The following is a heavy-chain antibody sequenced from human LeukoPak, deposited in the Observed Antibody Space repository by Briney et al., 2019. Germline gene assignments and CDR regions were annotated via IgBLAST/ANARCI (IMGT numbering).Heavy chain of an antibody. J-gene: IGHJ6*02. V-gene: IGHV5-51*01. CDR3: ARLGGDSGYDLGSYYYGMDV. CDR2: IYPGDSDT. CDR1: GYRFTSYW. D-gene: IGHD5-12*01. Sequence: GEALQISCKGSGYRFTSYWIGWVRQMPGKGLEGMGIIYPGDSDTRYSPSFQGQVTISADKSISTAYLQWSSLKASDTAMYYCARLGGDSGYDLGSYYYGMDVWGQGTTVTVSS.